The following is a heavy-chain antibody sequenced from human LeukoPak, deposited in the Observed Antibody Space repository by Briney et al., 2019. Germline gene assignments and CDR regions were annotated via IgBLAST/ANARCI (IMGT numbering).Heavy chain of an antibody. Sequence: PGGSLRLSCAASGFTLSTYLMHWVRHAPGKGLVWVSRINTDGSITTYADSVKGRFTISRDNAKNTLYLQMNSLRDEDTAVYYCASLGTLVPWGQGTLVTVSS. CDR2: INTDGSIT. J-gene: IGHJ5*02. V-gene: IGHV3-74*03. D-gene: IGHD3-9*01. CDR1: GFTLSTYL. CDR3: ASLGTLVP.